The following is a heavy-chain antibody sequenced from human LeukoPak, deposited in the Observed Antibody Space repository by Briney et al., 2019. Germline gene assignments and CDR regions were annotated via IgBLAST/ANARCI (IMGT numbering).Heavy chain of an antibody. CDR3: AKDRQYYYDSSGYYGY. CDR1: GFTFSSYA. V-gene: IGHV3-23*01. J-gene: IGHJ4*02. Sequence: GGSLRLSCAASGFTFSSYAMSWVRQAPGKGLEWVSAISGSGGSTYYADSVKGRFTISRDNSKSTLYLQMNSPRAEDTAVYYCAKDRQYYYDSSGYYGYWGQGTLVTVSS. CDR2: ISGSGGST. D-gene: IGHD3-22*01.